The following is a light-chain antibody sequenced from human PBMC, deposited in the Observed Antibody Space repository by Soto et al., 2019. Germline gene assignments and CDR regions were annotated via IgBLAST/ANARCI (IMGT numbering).Light chain of an antibody. V-gene: IGKV1-12*01. Sequence: DIQLTQSPSSVSASVGDSLNITCRASQDIEKWLAWYQQKPGRAPKVLIYAASHLESGVPSRFSGSASDTEFSITISSLKTEHFATYFSHQAGTLPLTFGPGTKEDIK. CDR1: QDIEKW. CDR3: HQAGTLPLT. CDR2: AAS. J-gene: IGKJ3*01.